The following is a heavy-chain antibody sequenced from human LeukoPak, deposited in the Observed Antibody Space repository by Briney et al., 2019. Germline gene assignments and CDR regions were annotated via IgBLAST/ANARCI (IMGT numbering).Heavy chain of an antibody. CDR3: ARALTWETLES. J-gene: IGHJ5*02. CDR1: GFTFNSYW. D-gene: IGHD1-26*01. CDR2: INSVGSST. Sequence: GGSLRLSCAASGFTFNSYWMHWVRHTPGKGLGWVSRINSVGSSTTYADSVKGRFTISRDNAKNTLYLQMNSLRGEDTAVYYCARALTWETLESWGQGTLVTVSS. V-gene: IGHV3-74*01.